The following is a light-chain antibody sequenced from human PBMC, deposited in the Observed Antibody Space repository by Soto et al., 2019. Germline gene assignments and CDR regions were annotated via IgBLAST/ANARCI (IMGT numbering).Light chain of an antibody. J-gene: IGKJ4*01. Sequence: EIVLTQSPATLSLCPGERATLSCRASQSVSSYLSWYQQKPAQAPRLLIYDASNRATGIPARFSGSGSGTDFTLTSSSLEPEDCAVYYCQQRSNWPPSLTFGGGTKVEIK. V-gene: IGKV3-11*01. CDR2: DAS. CDR1: QSVSSY. CDR3: QQRSNWPPSLT.